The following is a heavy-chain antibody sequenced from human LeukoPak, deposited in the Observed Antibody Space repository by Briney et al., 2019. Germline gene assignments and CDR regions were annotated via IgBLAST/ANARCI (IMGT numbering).Heavy chain of an antibody. Sequence: SETLSLTCTVSGGSISSSSYYWGWIRQPPGKGLEWIGSIYYSGSTYYNPSLKSRVTISVDTSKNQFSLKLSSVTAADTAVYYCARDLNLGILTGYQHSKTDYWGQGTLVTVSS. CDR3: ARDLNLGILTGYQHSKTDY. D-gene: IGHD3-9*01. J-gene: IGHJ4*02. V-gene: IGHV4-39*07. CDR1: GGSISSSSYY. CDR2: IYYSGST.